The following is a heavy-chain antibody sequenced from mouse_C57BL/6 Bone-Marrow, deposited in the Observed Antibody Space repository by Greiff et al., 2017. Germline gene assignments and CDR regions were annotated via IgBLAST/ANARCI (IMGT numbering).Heavy chain of an antibody. Sequence: QVQLQQPGAELVKPGASVKMSCKASGYTFTSYWITWVKQRPGQGLEWIGDIYPGSGSTNYNEKFKSKATLTVDTSSSTAYMQHISLTSEDSAVYDGARPYYSNYWYCDVGGTGTTVTVSA. V-gene: IGHV1-55*01. CDR1: GYTFTSYW. D-gene: IGHD2-5*01. CDR3: ARPYYSNYWYCDV. CDR2: IYPGSGST. J-gene: IGHJ1*03.